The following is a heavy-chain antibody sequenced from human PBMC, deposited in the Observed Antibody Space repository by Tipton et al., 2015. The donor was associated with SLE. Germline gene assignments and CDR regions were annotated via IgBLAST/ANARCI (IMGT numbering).Heavy chain of an antibody. V-gene: IGHV4-38-2*02. CDR2: IYHSGST. D-gene: IGHD6-13*01. CDR1: GYSISSGYY. J-gene: IGHJ4*02. CDR3: ARRESSSLDY. Sequence: LRLSCTVSGYSISSGYYWGWIRQPPGKGLEWIGSIYHSGSTYYNPSLKSRVTISVDTSKNQFSLKLSSVTAADTAVYYCARRESSSLDYWGQGTLVTVSS.